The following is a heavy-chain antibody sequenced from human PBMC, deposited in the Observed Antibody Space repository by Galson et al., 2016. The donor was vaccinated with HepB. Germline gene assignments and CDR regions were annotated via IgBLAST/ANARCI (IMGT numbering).Heavy chain of an antibody. CDR2: ISYDGTYT. CDR1: GFTFGNSA. Sequence: SLRLSCAASGFTFGNSALYWVRQAPGKGLEWLAVISYDGTYTYHVDSVKGRFSIPRDTSKNTLYLQMNSLRAEDTAIYYCATVSGLRYYDWLLLNYWGRGTLVTVSS. V-gene: IGHV3-30*04. D-gene: IGHD3-9*01. J-gene: IGHJ4*02. CDR3: ATVSGLRYYDWLLLNY.